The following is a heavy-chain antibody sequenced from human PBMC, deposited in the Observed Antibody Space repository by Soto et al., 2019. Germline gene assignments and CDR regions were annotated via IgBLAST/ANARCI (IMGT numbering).Heavy chain of an antibody. J-gene: IGHJ5*02. Sequence: SETLSLTCTVSGGSISSYYWSWIRQPPGKGLEWIGYIYYSGSTNYNPSLKSRVTISVDTSKNQFSLKLSSVTAADTAVYYCARDLNEYSSGYNWFDPWGQGTLVTVSS. CDR1: GGSISSYY. D-gene: IGHD6-19*01. CDR2: IYYSGST. V-gene: IGHV4-59*01. CDR3: ARDLNEYSSGYNWFDP.